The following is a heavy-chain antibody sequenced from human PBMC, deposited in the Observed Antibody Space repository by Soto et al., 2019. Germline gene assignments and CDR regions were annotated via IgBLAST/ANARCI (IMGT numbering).Heavy chain of an antibody. Sequence: PGGSLRLSCAASGFNFAIYGMNWVRQAPGKGLEWVAVIWYDGSDRYHADSVKGRFTISRDNSKNTLYLQMNSLRVEDTAVYYCVRGANDYGDYYFDYWGQGTLVTVAS. CDR1: GFNFAIYG. CDR2: IWYDGSDR. CDR3: VRGANDYGDYYFDY. J-gene: IGHJ4*02. D-gene: IGHD4-17*01. V-gene: IGHV3-33*03.